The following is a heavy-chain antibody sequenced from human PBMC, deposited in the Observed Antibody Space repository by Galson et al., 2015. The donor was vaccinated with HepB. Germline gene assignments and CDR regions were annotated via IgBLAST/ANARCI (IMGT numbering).Heavy chain of an antibody. J-gene: IGHJ4*02. Sequence: QSGAEVKKPGESLKISCKGSGYSFTSYWIGWVRQMPGKGLEWMGIIYPGDSDTRYSPSFQGQVTISADKSISTAYLQWSSLKASDTAMYYCARHGRGYCSSTGCYTVDYWGQGTLATVSS. D-gene: IGHD2-2*02. CDR3: ARHGRGYCSSTGCYTVDY. CDR1: GYSFTSYW. V-gene: IGHV5-51*01. CDR2: IYPGDSDT.